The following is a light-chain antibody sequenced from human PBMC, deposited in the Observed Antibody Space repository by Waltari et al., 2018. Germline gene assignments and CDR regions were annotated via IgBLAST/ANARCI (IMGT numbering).Light chain of an antibody. CDR2: KAN. V-gene: IGLV8-61*01. Sequence: QTVVTQEPSLSVSPGGTVTLTCTLSSGSVSTTSYATWYQQPPGPPPRTLVYKANARSSGVPGRFCGCILGNKAALTITGAQADNESDYYGALYMGSGIWVFGGGTKLAVL. CDR1: SGSVSTTSY. J-gene: IGLJ3*02. CDR3: ALYMGSGIWV.